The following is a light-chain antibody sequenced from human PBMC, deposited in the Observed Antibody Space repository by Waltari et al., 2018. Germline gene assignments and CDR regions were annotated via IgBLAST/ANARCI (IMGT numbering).Light chain of an antibody. Sequence: EVVLTQSPATLSLSPGERATLSCRASQSVSNSLAGYRQKPGQAPSLLIYDASTRAACIPDRFSGSVSGTDFTLTIISLEPEDFAVYYCQLRTGWPMTFGQGTRLEIK. J-gene: IGKJ5*01. CDR3: QLRTGWPMT. CDR1: QSVSNS. CDR2: DAS. V-gene: IGKV3-11*01.